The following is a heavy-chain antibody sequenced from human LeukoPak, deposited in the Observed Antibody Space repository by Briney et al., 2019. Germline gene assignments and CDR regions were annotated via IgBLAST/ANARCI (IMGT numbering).Heavy chain of an antibody. D-gene: IGHD2-21*01. CDR1: GFTFSSYS. Sequence: GGSLRLSCAASGFTFSSYSMNWVRQAPGKGLEWVSYISSSSSTIYYADSVKGRFTISRDNAKNSLYLQMNSLRAEDTVVYYCAKRQHRWSSYYFDYWGQGTLVTVSS. CDR2: ISSSSSTI. J-gene: IGHJ4*02. CDR3: AKRQHRWSSYYFDY. V-gene: IGHV3-48*04.